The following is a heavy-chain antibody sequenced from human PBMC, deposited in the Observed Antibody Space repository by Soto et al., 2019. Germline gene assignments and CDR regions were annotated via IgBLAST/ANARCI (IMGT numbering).Heavy chain of an antibody. D-gene: IGHD4-4*01. CDR2: IRPGGGST. V-gene: IGHV3-23*01. CDR3: AKDHSNWGWGP. J-gene: IGHJ5*02. Sequence: EVQVLESGGGLVQTGGSLRLSCAASGFTLRDYAMTWVRQAPGKGLEWVSAIRPGGGSTYYADSVTGRFTISRDDSKNTLHVQMNSLRVEDTAVYYCAKDHSNWGWGPWGKGTVVTVSS. CDR1: GFTLRDYA.